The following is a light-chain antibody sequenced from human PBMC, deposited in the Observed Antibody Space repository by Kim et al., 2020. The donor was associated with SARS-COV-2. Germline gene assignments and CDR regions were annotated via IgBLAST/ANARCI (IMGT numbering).Light chain of an antibody. Sequence: DIVMTQSPLSLPVTPGEPASISCRSSQSPNGRIYLDWYVQKPGQSPQLLIYLVSNRASGVPDRFSGSGSGTDFTLKISSVEAEDVGVYYCMQALQTRTFGQGTKVDIK. CDR1: QSPNGRIY. J-gene: IGKJ1*01. V-gene: IGKV2-28*01. CDR3: MQALQTRT. CDR2: LVS.